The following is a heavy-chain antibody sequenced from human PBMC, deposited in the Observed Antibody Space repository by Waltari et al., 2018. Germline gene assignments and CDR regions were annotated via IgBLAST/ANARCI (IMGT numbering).Heavy chain of an antibody. Sequence: EVKLLQSGGDLVQPGGSLRLSCAASGFTFSNYAMDWVRKAPGEGLEWVSSISGSGDSVDAADSVKGRFTTSRDNAKNIMYLQMNSLRVEDTALYYCEVSSSSFGNYWGQGALVTVSS. J-gene: IGHJ4*02. CDR1: GFTFSNYA. CDR3: EVSSSSFGNY. D-gene: IGHD6-6*01. CDR2: ISGSGDSV. V-gene: IGHV3-23*01.